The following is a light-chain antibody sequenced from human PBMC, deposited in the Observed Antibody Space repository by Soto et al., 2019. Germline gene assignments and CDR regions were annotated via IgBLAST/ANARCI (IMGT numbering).Light chain of an antibody. CDR1: QGISSY. J-gene: IGKJ1*01. V-gene: IGKV1D-8*03. CDR3: QQYNSYPWT. CDR2: DAS. Sequence: VILMTKSPSLLSASNEYRVTISCRTSQGISSYLAWYQQKPGKAPKLLIYDASSLESGVPSRFSGSGSGTEFTLTISSLQPDDFATYYCQQYNSYPWTFGQGTKVDIK.